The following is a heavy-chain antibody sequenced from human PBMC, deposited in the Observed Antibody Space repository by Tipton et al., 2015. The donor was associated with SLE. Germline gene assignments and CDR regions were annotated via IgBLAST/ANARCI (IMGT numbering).Heavy chain of an antibody. CDR3: ARDGGVDYGDYNAFDI. CDR1: GGSISSSSYY. V-gene: IGHV4-39*07. CDR2: IYDTGNT. Sequence: TLSLTCAVSGGSISSSSYYWGWIRQPPGKGLEWIGSIYDTGNTYYNPSLKSRVTISVDTSKNQFSLKLSSVTAADTAVYYCARDGGVDYGDYNAFDIWGQGTMVTVSS. D-gene: IGHD4-17*01. J-gene: IGHJ3*02.